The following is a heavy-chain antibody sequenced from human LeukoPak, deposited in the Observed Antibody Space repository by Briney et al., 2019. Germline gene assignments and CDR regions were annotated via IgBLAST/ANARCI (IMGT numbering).Heavy chain of an antibody. J-gene: IGHJ6*03. CDR1: RFTFDDYG. D-gene: IGHD2-21*02. CDR2: ITWNGGST. V-gene: IGHV3-20*04. Sequence: GGSLRLSCAASRFTFDDYGMSWVRQAPGKGLEWVSGITWNGGSTVYADSVKGRFTISRDNAKNSLYLEMNSLRAEDTALYYCARVAYCGGDCYTDYHYYYMDVWGKGTTVTVSS. CDR3: ARVAYCGGDCYTDYHYYYMDV.